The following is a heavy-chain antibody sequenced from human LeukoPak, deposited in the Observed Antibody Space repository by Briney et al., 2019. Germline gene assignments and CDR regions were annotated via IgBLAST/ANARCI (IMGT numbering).Heavy chain of an antibody. D-gene: IGHD2-15*01. CDR2: ITDSGRKT. J-gene: IGHJ4*02. Sequence: PGGSLRLSCAASGLTFSSYAMNWVRQASGKGLEWVSGITDSGRKTYYADSVQGRFTISRDNSKSTLCLQMNSLRAEDTAVYYCAKQLGYCSDGSCYFPYWGQGTLVTVSS. CDR3: AKQLGYCSDGSCYFPY. CDR1: GLTFSSYA. V-gene: IGHV3-23*01.